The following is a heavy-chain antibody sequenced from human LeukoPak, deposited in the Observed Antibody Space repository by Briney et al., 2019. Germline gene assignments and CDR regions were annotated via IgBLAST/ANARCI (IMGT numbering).Heavy chain of an antibody. CDR3: ARHGEMAGPEWYFDL. Sequence: SQTLSLTCNVSGGSIRSGDYFWNWIRQPPGRGLEWLGYIHYTGSTYYNPSLQSRVTISVDTSKNQFSLKLSSVTAADTAVYYCARHGEMAGPEWYFDLWGRGTLVTVSS. CDR2: IHYTGST. J-gene: IGHJ2*01. CDR1: GGSIRSGDYF. V-gene: IGHV4-30-4*01. D-gene: IGHD5-24*01.